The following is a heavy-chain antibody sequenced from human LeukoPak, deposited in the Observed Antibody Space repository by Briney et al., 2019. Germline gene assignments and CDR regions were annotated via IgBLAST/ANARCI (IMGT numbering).Heavy chain of an antibody. CDR3: ASPLFGGVIVRHDY. CDR1: GFTFSNAW. D-gene: IGHD3-16*02. Sequence: PGGSLRLSCAASGFTFSNAWMSWVRQAPGKGLEWIGSIRYSGSTYYNPSLKSRVTISVDTSKNQFYLKLSSVTAADTAVYYCASPLFGGVIVRHDYWGQGTLVTVSS. V-gene: IGHV4-38-2*01. CDR2: IRYSGST. J-gene: IGHJ4*02.